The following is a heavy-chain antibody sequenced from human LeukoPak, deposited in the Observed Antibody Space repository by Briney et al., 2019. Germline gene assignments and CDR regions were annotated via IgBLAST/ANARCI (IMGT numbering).Heavy chain of an antibody. Sequence: ASVKVSCKASGYTFTSYDINWVRQATGQGLEWMGWMNPNSGNTNYAQKLQGRVTMTTDTSTSTAYMELRSLRSDDTAVYYCARVRLVGAINWFDPWGQGTLVTVSS. CDR1: GYTFTSYD. D-gene: IGHD1-26*01. J-gene: IGHJ5*02. V-gene: IGHV1-18*01. CDR3: ARVRLVGAINWFDP. CDR2: MNPNSGNT.